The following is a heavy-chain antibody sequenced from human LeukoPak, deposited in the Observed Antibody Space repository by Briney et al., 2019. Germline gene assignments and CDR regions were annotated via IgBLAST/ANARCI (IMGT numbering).Heavy chain of an antibody. V-gene: IGHV3-53*05. D-gene: IGHD3-10*01. CDR3: ARVPQHRWFGELLFDY. Sequence: GSLRLSFATSGFTVSSNYMSWVRPAPGEGVEGGSVIYSGGSTYYADSVKGRFTISRDNSKNTLYLQMNSLRAEDTAVYYCARVPQHRWFGELLFDYWGQGTLVTVSS. J-gene: IGHJ4*02. CDR1: GFTVSSNY. CDR2: IYSGGST.